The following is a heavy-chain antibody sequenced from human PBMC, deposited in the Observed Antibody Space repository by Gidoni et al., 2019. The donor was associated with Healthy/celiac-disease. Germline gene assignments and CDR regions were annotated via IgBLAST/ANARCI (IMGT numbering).Heavy chain of an antibody. CDR1: GGSISSYY. V-gene: IGHV4-59*01. CDR2: IYYSGST. D-gene: IGHD6-19*01. Sequence: QVQLQESGPGLVKPSETLSLTCTVSGGSISSYYWSWIRQPPGKGLEWIGYIYYSGSTNYNPSLKSRVTISVDTSKNQFSLKLSSVTAADTAVYYCARDNGWGSTFDYWGQGTLVTVSS. CDR3: ARDNGWGSTFDY. J-gene: IGHJ4*02.